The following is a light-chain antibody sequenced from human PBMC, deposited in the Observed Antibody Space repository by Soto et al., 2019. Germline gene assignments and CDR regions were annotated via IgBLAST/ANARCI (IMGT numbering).Light chain of an antibody. CDR3: NSYSSSTTLYL. J-gene: IGLJ1*01. CDR2: DVS. Sequence: QSALTQPASVSGSPGQSITISCTGTSTDVGGFNYVSWYQQHLGKAPKLMISDVSHRPSGVSIRFSGSKSGNTASLTISGLQPEDEADYYCNSYSSSTTLYLFGTGTKVTVL. CDR1: STDVGGFNY. V-gene: IGLV2-14*03.